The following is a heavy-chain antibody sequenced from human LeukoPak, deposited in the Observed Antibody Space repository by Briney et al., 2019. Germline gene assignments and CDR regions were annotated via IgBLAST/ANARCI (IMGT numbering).Heavy chain of an antibody. CDR2: IYYSGST. J-gene: IGHJ5*02. D-gene: IGHD3-10*01. CDR1: GGSISSSSYY. Sequence: PSETLSLTRTVSGGSISSSSYYWGWIRQPPGKGLEWIGSIYYSGSTYYNPSLKSRVTISVDTSKNQFSLKLSSVTAADTAVYYCARFNGSGSYYRDNWFDPWGQGTLVTVSS. V-gene: IGHV4-39*01. CDR3: ARFNGSGSYYRDNWFDP.